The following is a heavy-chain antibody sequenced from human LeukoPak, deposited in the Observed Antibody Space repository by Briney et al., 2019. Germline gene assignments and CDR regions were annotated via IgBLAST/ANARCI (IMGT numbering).Heavy chain of an antibody. CDR1: GFTFSGHW. CDR3: ARGASDSSGYFDY. J-gene: IGHJ4*02. CDR2: INSGGSSR. D-gene: IGHD3-22*01. V-gene: IGHV3-74*01. Sequence: PGGSLRLSCAASGFTFSGHWMHWVRQAPEKGLVWVSRINSGGSSRDYADSVKGRFTISRDNAKNTPYLQMNSLRAEDTAVYYCARGASDSSGYFDYWGQGTLVTVSS.